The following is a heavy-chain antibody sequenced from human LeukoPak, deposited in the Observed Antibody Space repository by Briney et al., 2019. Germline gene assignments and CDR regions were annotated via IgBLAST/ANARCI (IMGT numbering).Heavy chain of an antibody. V-gene: IGHV4-34*01. CDR1: GGSISSYY. J-gene: IGHJ4*02. CDR2: INHSGST. CDR3: ARGGPDYGDYPFFDY. Sequence: SETLSLTCTVSGGSISSYYWSWIRQPPGKGLEWIGEINHSGSTNYNPSLKSRVTISVDTSKNQFSLKLSSVTAADTAVYYCARGGPDYGDYPFFDYWGQGTLVTVSS. D-gene: IGHD4-17*01.